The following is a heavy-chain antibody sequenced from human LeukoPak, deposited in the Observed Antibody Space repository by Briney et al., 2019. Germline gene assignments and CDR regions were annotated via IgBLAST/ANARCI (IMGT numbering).Heavy chain of an antibody. Sequence: GGSLRLSCAASGFTFSSYAMSWVRQAPGKGLEWVSAISGSGGSTYYADSVKGRFTISRDNSKNTLYLQMNSLRTEDTAVYYCAKGEYSSSEAFDYWGQGTLVTVSS. CDR2: ISGSGGST. D-gene: IGHD6-6*01. CDR3: AKGEYSSSEAFDY. J-gene: IGHJ4*02. CDR1: GFTFSSYA. V-gene: IGHV3-23*01.